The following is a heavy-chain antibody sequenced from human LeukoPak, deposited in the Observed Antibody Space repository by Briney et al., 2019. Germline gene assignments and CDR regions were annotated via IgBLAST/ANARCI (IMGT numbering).Heavy chain of an antibody. D-gene: IGHD3-22*01. CDR2: IKQDGSEK. CDR1: GFTFSSYW. Sequence: GGSLRLSCAASGFTFSSYWMSWVRQAPGKGLEWVASIKQDGSEKHYVDSVKGRFSISRDNAKSSLYLQMNSLRPEDTAVYYCARNYYDSSGYYPSFDYWGQGTLVTVSS. CDR3: ARNYYDSSGYYPSFDY. V-gene: IGHV3-7*01. J-gene: IGHJ4*02.